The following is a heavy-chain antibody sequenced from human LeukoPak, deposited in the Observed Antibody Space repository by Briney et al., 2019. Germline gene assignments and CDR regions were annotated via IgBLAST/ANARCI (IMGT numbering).Heavy chain of an antibody. CDR2: ISAYNGNT. D-gene: IGHD2-15*01. V-gene: IGHV1-18*01. CDR1: GYTFTSYG. J-gene: IGHJ4*02. Sequence: ASVKVSCKASGYTFTSYGISWVRQAPGQGLEWMGWISAYNGNTNYAQKLQGRVTMTTDTSTSTAYMELRSLRSDDTAMYYCARDVGGLFVVVVAATPYLFDYWGQGTLVTVSS. CDR3: ARDVGGLFVVVVAATPYLFDY.